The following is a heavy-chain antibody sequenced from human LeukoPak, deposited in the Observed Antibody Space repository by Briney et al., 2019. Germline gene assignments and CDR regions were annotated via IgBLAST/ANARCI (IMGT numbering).Heavy chain of an antibody. Sequence: PSETLSLTCTVSGGSISSYYWSWIRQPAGKGLEWIGHIYTSGSTNYNPSLKSRVTISVDKSKNQFSLKLSSVTAADTAVYYCARSKGDYYDSSGYPFDYWGQGTLVTVSS. J-gene: IGHJ4*02. V-gene: IGHV4-4*07. CDR1: GGSISSYY. CDR2: IYTSGST. CDR3: ARSKGDYYDSSGYPFDY. D-gene: IGHD3-22*01.